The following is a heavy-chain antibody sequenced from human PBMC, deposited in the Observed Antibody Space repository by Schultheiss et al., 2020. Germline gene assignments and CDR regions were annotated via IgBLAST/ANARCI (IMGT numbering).Heavy chain of an antibody. CDR2: MNPNSGNT. V-gene: IGHV1-8*01. Sequence: ASVKVSCKASGYTFTSYDINWVRQATGQGLEWMGWMNPNSGNTGYAQKFQGRVTMTRDTSTSTVYMELSSLRSEDTAVYYCARDRLITYYYDSSGYQYFDYWGQGTLVTVSS. D-gene: IGHD3-22*01. CDR1: GYTFTSYD. CDR3: ARDRLITYYYDSSGYQYFDY. J-gene: IGHJ4*02.